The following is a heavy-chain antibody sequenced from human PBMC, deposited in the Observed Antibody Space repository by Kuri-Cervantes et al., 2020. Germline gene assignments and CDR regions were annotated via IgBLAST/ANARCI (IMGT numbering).Heavy chain of an antibody. J-gene: IGHJ6*02. CDR3: ARPDILTDGMDV. V-gene: IGHV3-48*04. D-gene: IGHD3-9*01. CDR1: GFTFSSYA. CDR2: ISSSGSTI. Sequence: GGSLRLSCAASGFTFSSYAMSWVRQAPGKGLEWVSYISSSGSTIYYADSVKGRFTISRDNAKNSLYLQMDSLRAEDTAVCYCARPDILTDGMDVWGQGTTVTVSS.